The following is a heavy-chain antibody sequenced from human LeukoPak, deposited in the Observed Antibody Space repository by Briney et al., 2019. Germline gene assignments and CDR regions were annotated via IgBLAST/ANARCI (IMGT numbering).Heavy chain of an antibody. Sequence: GGSLRLSCAASGFTFSDYYMSWIRQAPGKGLEWVSYISSSGSAIYYADSVKGRFTISRDNAKNSLYLQVNSLRAEDTAVYYCAKDVYGDYGGLDYWGQGTLVTVSS. V-gene: IGHV3-11*01. CDR2: ISSSGSAI. D-gene: IGHD4-17*01. CDR3: AKDVYGDYGGLDY. CDR1: GFTFSDYY. J-gene: IGHJ4*02.